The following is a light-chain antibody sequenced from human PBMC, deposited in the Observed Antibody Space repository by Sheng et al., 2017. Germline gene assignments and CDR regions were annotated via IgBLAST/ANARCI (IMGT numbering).Light chain of an antibody. CDR1: QNIGRN. J-gene: IGKJ2*01. Sequence: EIVLTQSPGTLSLSPGERATLSCRASQNIGRNVAWYQQKPGQAPRLLIYGASSRATGIPDRFSGSGSGTDFTLTISRLEPEDFAVYYCQQYGSSPYTFGQGTKLEIK. CDR2: GAS. V-gene: IGKV3-20*01. CDR3: QQYGSSPYT.